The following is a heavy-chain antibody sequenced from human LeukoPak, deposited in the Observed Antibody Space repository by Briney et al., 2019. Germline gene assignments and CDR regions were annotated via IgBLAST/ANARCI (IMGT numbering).Heavy chain of an antibody. J-gene: IGHJ4*02. CDR3: ARDLIAAAGIYFDY. CDR2: ISSGGSII. Sequence: GGSLRLSCAASGFTFSSYEMNWVRQAPGKGLEWVSYISSGGSIIYYADSVKGRFTISRDNAKNSLYLQMNSLRAEDTAVYYCARDLIAAAGIYFDYWGQGTLVTVSS. V-gene: IGHV3-48*03. CDR1: GFTFSSYE. D-gene: IGHD6-13*01.